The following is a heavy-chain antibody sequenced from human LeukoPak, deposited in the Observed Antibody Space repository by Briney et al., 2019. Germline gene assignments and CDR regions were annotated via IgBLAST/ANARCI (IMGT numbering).Heavy chain of an antibody. V-gene: IGHV3-15*01. Sequence: PGGSLRLSCAASEFTFSSYWMCWVRQAPGKGLEWVGFIRSKPYGGTTEYAASVKGRFTISRDDSKNTLYLQMNSLKTEDTAVYYCTTDRYYDSSGYYYFDYWGQGTLVTVSS. D-gene: IGHD3-22*01. CDR2: IRSKPYGGTT. CDR1: EFTFSSYW. CDR3: TTDRYYDSSGYYYFDY. J-gene: IGHJ4*02.